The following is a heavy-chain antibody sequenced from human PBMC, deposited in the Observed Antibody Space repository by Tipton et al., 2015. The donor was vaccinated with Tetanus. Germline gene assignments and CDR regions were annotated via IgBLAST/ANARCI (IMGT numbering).Heavy chain of an antibody. CDR3: ARRLGPYTGDHFWHFDL. D-gene: IGHD7-27*01. V-gene: IGHV5-51*01. Sequence: QLVQSGAEVKKPGESLKISCSGSGYSFNIYWLAWVRQMPGKGLEWMGIIYPDDSDTRYSPSFQGQVTISADKSTTTAYLQWGSLKASDTAMYYCARRLGPYTGDHFWHFDLWGRGTLVTVSS. CDR1: GYSFNIYW. CDR2: IYPDDSDT. J-gene: IGHJ2*01.